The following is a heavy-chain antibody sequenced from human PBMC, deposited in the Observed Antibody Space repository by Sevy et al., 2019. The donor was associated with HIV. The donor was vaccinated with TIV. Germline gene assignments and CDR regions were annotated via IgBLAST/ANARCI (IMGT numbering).Heavy chain of an antibody. CDR1: GYTFIGYY. CDR3: ACYAIDVFYI. Sequence: ASLKVSCQASGYTFIGYYIHWVRQAPGQGLEWMGRINPNSGGTNYAQKFQGRVTMTRDTSISTAYMELSRLRSDDTAVYYCACYAIDVFYIWGQGTMVTVSS. J-gene: IGHJ3*02. V-gene: IGHV1-2*06. D-gene: IGHD3-16*01. CDR2: INPNSGGT.